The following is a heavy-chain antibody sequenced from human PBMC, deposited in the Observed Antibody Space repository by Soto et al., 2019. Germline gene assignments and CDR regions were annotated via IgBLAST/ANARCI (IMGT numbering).Heavy chain of an antibody. CDR2: IIPIFGTA. CDR3: VRPALKRGSSWFDP. Sequence: SVKVSCKASGGTFSSYAISWVRQAPGQGLEWMGGIIPIFGTANYAQKFQGRVTITADESTSTAYMELSSLRSEDTAVYYCVRPALKRGSSWFDPWGQGTLVTVSS. V-gene: IGHV1-69*13. J-gene: IGHJ5*02. D-gene: IGHD3-16*01. CDR1: GGTFSSYA.